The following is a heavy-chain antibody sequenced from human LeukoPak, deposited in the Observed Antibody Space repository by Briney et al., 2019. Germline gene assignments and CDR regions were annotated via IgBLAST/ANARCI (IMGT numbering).Heavy chain of an antibody. CDR3: ARSTTVTLQSFDY. CDR1: GFTFSSYG. CDR2: IWYDGRTK. J-gene: IGHJ4*02. D-gene: IGHD4-17*01. V-gene: IGHV3-33*01. Sequence: PGGSLRLSGAASGFTFSSYGMHWVRQAPGKGLEWVAVIWYDGRTKYYADSVRGRFSISRDNSKNTLYLHMDSLRAEDTAVYYCARSTTVTLQSFDYWGQGTLVTVSS.